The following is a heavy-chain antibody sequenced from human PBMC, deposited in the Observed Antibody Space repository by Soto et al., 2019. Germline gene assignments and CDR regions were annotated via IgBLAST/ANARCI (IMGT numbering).Heavy chain of an antibody. Sequence: PWGSLRLSCAASGFTFSTYAIGCVRHSPLKGLEWVSAISGGGGSRFYADSVKGRFTISRDNSNNTLYLQMDSLRAGDTAVYFCAKVRATTTVTSYFDSWGQGTLVTVSS. CDR3: AKVRATTTVTSYFDS. V-gene: IGHV3-23*01. CDR2: ISGGGGSR. CDR1: GFTFSTYA. D-gene: IGHD4-17*01. J-gene: IGHJ4*02.